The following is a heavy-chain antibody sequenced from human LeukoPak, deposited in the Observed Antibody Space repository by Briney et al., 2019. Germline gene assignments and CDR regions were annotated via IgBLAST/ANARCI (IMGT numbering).Heavy chain of an antibody. V-gene: IGHV2-5*02. D-gene: IGHD2-15*01. J-gene: IGHJ4*02. CDR1: GFSVSTSGVG. CDR2: IYWDDDK. CDR3: AHTRYCSGGTCQSIALSFSY. Sequence: SGPTLVKPTQTLTLTCTFSGFSVSTSGVGVGWIRQPPGKALEWLALIYWDDDKRYSPSLKSRLTITKDTSKNQVVLTMTNMDPVDTATCYCAHTRYCSGGTCQSIALSFSYWGQGTLVTVSS.